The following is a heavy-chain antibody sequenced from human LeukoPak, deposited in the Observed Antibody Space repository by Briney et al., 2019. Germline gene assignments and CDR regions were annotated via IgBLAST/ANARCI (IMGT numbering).Heavy chain of an antibody. J-gene: IGHJ3*02. CDR1: EFTFSSFA. D-gene: IGHD3-16*01. Sequence: GGSLRLSCAASEFTFSSFAMSWVRQAPGKGLEWVSYIRGGGSGALCGDSVKGRFTISRENTKSTMYLQMNSLRVEDTAVYYCAKCAESYGNDAFDMWGPGKMVTVSS. CDR2: IRGGGSGA. CDR3: AKCAESYGNDAFDM. V-gene: IGHV3-23*01.